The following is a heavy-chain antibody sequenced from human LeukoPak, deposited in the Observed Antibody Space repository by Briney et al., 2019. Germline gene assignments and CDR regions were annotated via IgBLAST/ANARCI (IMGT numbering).Heavy chain of an antibody. CDR1: GGSFSGYY. CDR3: AREKYCSSTSCYNVWDY. CDR2: INHSGST. J-gene: IGHJ4*02. V-gene: IGHV4-34*01. D-gene: IGHD2-2*02. Sequence: PSETLSLTCAVYGGSFSGYYWSWIRQTPGKGLEWIREINHSGSTNYNPSLKSRVTISVDTSKNQFSLKLSSVTAADTAVYYCAREKYCSSTSCYNVWDYWGQGTLVTVSS.